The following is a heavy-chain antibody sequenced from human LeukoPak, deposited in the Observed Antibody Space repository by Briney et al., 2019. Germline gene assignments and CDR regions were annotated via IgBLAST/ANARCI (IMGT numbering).Heavy chain of an antibody. J-gene: IGHJ4*02. CDR2: ISAYNGNT. CDR3: ARDSWGDYSGDY. D-gene: IGHD4-11*01. Sequence: ASVKVSCKASGYTFTSYGISWVRQAPGQGLEWMGWISAYNGNTNYAQKLQGRVTMTTDTSTSTAYMELRSLRSDDTAAYYCARDSWGDYSGDYWGQGTLVTVSS. V-gene: IGHV1-18*01. CDR1: GYTFTSYG.